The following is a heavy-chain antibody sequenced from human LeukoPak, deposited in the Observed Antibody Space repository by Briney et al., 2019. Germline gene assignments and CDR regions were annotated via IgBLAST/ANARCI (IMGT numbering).Heavy chain of an antibody. Sequence: GGSLRLSCAASGFTFSSYEMIWVRQAPGKGLEWVSYISGSGSTIFYADSVKGRFTISRDNAKNSLYLQMNSLRVEDTAVYYCAREYPDNGDGWGYWGQGTLVTVSP. V-gene: IGHV3-48*03. CDR2: ISGSGSTI. CDR1: GFTFSSYE. D-gene: IGHD1-1*01. CDR3: AREYPDNGDGWGY. J-gene: IGHJ4*02.